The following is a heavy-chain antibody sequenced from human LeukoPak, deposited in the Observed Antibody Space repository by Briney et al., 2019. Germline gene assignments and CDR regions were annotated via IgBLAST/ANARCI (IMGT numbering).Heavy chain of an antibody. CDR1: GGSISSGGYY. CDR2: IYYSGST. CDR3: ARGYNWNRGWYFDL. V-gene: IGHV4-31*03. D-gene: IGHD1-20*01. Sequence: SETLSLTCTVSGGSISSGGYYWSWIRQHPGKGLEWIGYIYYSGSTYYNPSLKSRVTISVDTSKNQFSLKLSSVTAADTAVYYCARGYNWNRGWYFDLWGRGTLVTVSS. J-gene: IGHJ2*01.